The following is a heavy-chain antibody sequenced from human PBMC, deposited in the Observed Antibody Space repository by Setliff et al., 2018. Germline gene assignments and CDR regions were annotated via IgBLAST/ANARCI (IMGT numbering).Heavy chain of an antibody. D-gene: IGHD7-27*01. V-gene: IGHV3-23*01. CDR3: VRDLHWGFDY. CDR2: IGGRGIST. CDR1: GFTFGDFA. Sequence: QSGGSLRLSCAASGFTFGDFAMTWVRQAPGKGLEWVSGIGGRGISTYYADSVKGRFIISRDSSENTLYLQMNSLRAEDTAVYYCVRDLHWGFDYWGLGTLVTVS. J-gene: IGHJ4*02.